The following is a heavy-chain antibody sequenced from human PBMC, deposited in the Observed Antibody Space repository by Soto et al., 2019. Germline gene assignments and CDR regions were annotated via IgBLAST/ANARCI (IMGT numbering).Heavy chain of an antibody. V-gene: IGHV4-31*03. CDR1: GGSIRSGGYY. D-gene: IGHD6-6*01. J-gene: IGHJ6*02. CDR2: IYYSGNT. CDR3: ARVEPYSSSGYYYYGMDV. Sequence: QVQLQESGPGLVKPSQTLSLTCTVSGGSIRSGGYYWGWIRQPPGKGLEWIGFIYYSGNTYYNPSLKSRVTISVDTSKNQFSLKLSSVTAADTAVYYCARVEPYSSSGYYYYGMDVWGQGTTVTVSS.